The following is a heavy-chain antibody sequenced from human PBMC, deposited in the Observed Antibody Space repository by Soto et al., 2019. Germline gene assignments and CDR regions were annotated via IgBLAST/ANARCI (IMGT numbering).Heavy chain of an antibody. J-gene: IGHJ4*02. D-gene: IGHD3-3*01. CDR2: IKEDGSST. CDR1: GFTFSNHW. Sequence: GGSLRLSCAASGFTFSNHWMNWVRQVPGRGMEWVAKIKEDGSSTYFADSVRGRFTISRDNAKNALFLQMSSLRVEDTAIYYCAKDVEWFLDFSGRGTLVTVSS. V-gene: IGHV3-7*01. CDR3: AKDVEWFLDF.